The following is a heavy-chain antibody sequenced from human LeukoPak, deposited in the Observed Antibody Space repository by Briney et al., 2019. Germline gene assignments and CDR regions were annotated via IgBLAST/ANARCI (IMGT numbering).Heavy chain of an antibody. Sequence: SETLSLTCTVSGGSISDYYWSWIRQPPGKGLEWIGYISYSGSTNYNPSLKSRVTISVDTSKNQFSLKLSSVTAADTAVYYCARRYSSSWYNWFDPWGQGTLVTVSS. CDR3: ARRYSSSWYNWFDP. J-gene: IGHJ5*02. CDR1: GGSISDYY. D-gene: IGHD6-13*01. V-gene: IGHV4-59*12. CDR2: ISYSGST.